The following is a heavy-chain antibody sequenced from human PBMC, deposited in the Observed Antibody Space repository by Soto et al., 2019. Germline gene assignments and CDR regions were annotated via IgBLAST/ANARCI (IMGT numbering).Heavy chain of an antibody. D-gene: IGHD6-19*01. J-gene: IGHJ5*02. CDR2: INPNTGGT. CDR3: ARDHDLSGPNWFDP. V-gene: IGHV1-2*04. CDR1: GYTFTDYY. Sequence: QVRLVQSGAEVKKPGASVKVSCKTSGYTFTDYYMHWVRQAPGQGLEWMGWINPNTGGTNYAQKFQGCLTIPRDTSISTTYVELRSPKSDDTAVYYSARDHDLSGPNWFDPRGQGTRVTVSS.